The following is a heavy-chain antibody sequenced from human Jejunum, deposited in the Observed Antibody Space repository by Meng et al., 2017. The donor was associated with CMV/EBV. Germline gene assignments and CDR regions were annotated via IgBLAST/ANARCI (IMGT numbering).Heavy chain of an antibody. CDR2: ISDNGITT. CDR1: GFTFSDYY. D-gene: IGHD2-21*01. Sequence: SGFTFSDYYMSWIRQAPGKGLEWISYISDNGITTYYVDSVKGRFTISRDNVKNSLYLQINNVSPEDTAVYYCARHLRVGGDWMHYWGQGTLVTVSS. J-gene: IGHJ4*02. CDR3: ARHLRVGGDWMHY. V-gene: IGHV3-11*01.